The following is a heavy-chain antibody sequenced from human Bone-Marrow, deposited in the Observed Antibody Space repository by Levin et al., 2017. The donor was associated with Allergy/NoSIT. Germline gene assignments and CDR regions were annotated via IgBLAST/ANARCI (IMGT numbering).Heavy chain of an antibody. CDR2: ISTTGRG. V-gene: IGHV4-61*02. Sequence: SETLSLTCTVSGDSVSAGPYYWSWIRQSAGTALEWIGRISTTGRGDYNPSLKSRVTMSLDTSKNQFSLKMTSVTAADTAVFFCARDDDSAETFDSWGQGTLVTVSS. J-gene: IGHJ4*02. D-gene: IGHD2-15*01. CDR1: GDSVSAGPYY. CDR3: ARDDDSAETFDS.